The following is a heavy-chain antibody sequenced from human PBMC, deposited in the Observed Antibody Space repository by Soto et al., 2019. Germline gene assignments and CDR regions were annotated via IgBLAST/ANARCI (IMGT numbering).Heavy chain of an antibody. CDR1: GFTFSSHG. V-gene: IGHV3-30*18. D-gene: IGHD6-19*01. Sequence: PGGSLRLSCAASGFTFSSHGMHWVRQAPGKGLEWVAVIAYDSSYKYYADSVKGRFTISRDNSKNTLYLQMSSLKSEDTAVYYCAKGPFQQWLAFEYWGQGTLVTVSS. CDR3: AKGPFQQWLAFEY. J-gene: IGHJ4*02. CDR2: IAYDSSYK.